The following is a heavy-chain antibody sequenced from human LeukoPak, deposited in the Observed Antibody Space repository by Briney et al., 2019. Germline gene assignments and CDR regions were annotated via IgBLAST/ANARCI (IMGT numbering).Heavy chain of an antibody. V-gene: IGHV1-69*13. CDR2: IFPIFGTA. CDR1: GGTFSSYA. J-gene: IGHJ6*02. CDR3: ARAIAVAGEVYYYYGMDV. Sequence: GASVKVSCKASGGTFSSYAISWVRQAPGQGLEWMGGIFPIFGTANYAQKFQGRVTITADESTSTAYMELSSLRSEDTAVYYCARAIAVAGEVYYYYGMDVWGQGTTVTVSS. D-gene: IGHD6-19*01.